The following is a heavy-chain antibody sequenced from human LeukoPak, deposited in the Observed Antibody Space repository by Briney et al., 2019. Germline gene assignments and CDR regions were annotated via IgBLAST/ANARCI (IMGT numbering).Heavy chain of an antibody. D-gene: IGHD3-22*01. CDR3: ARNYYDSYARNYYYYMDV. Sequence: GGSLRLSCAGSGFIVSSVEMNWVREAPGKGLEWISFIATDGSIYYADSVKGRFTIFRDNAKNSLYLQMNSLRAEDTAVYYCARNYYDSYARNYYYYMDVWGKGTTVTVSS. CDR2: IATDGSI. V-gene: IGHV3-48*03. CDR1: GFIVSSVE. J-gene: IGHJ6*03.